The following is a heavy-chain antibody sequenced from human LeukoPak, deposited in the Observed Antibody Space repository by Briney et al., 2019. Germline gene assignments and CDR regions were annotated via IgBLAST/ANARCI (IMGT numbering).Heavy chain of an antibody. J-gene: IGHJ6*02. D-gene: IGHD4-11*01. V-gene: IGHV3-21*01. CDR2: ISSASNYI. CDR3: ARAPHYSNYGPYYYGMDV. Sequence: GGSLRLSCLTSGFTLSTNAMSWVRQAPGKGLEWVAYISSASNYIYYADSVKGRLTVSRDNAKNSLYLQMNSLRAEDTAVYYCARAPHYSNYGPYYYGMDVWGQGTTVTVSS. CDR1: GFTLSTNA.